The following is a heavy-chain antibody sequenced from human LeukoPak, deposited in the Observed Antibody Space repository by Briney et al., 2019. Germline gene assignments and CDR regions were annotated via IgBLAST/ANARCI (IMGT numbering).Heavy chain of an antibody. J-gene: IGHJ4*02. V-gene: IGHV4-34*01. CDR3: ATRLPQSITIFGVAPQV. Sequence: SETLSLTCAVYGGSFSGYYWSWIRQPPGKGLEWIGEINHSGSTNYNPSLKSRVTISVDTSENQFSLKLSSVTAADTAVYYCATRLPQSITIFGVAPQVWGQGTLVTVSS. D-gene: IGHD3-3*01. CDR1: GGSFSGYY. CDR2: INHSGST.